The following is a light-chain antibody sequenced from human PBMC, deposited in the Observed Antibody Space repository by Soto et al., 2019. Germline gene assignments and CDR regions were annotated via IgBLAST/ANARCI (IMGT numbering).Light chain of an antibody. J-gene: IGKJ1*01. V-gene: IGKV3-20*01. CDR3: QQYGSSPRT. Sequence: EIVLTQSPGTLSLSPGERATLSCRASQSVSSSYLAWYQQKPGQAPRLLIYGASSRATGIPDRFSGSGSGTDFTITVSSLEPDDSAVYYCQQYGSSPRTFGQGTKVEIK. CDR2: GAS. CDR1: QSVSSSY.